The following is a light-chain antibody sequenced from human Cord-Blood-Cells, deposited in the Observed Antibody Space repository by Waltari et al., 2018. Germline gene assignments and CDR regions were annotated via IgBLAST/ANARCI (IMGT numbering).Light chain of an antibody. CDR3: CSYAGSSTFEV. CDR2: EVS. V-gene: IGLV2-23*02. Sequence: QSALTQPASVSWSPGQSITISCTGTSSDVGGYNYVSWYQQHPGKAPKLMIYEVSNRPSGVATRFSGAKSGSTASLTISGLQGEDEADYYCCSYAGSSTFEVFGGGTKLTVL. J-gene: IGLJ2*01. CDR1: SSDVGGYNY.